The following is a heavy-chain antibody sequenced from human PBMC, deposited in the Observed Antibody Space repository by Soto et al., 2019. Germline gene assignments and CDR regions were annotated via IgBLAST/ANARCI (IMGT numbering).Heavy chain of an antibody. CDR2: INHSGST. CDR1: GGSFSGYY. J-gene: IGHJ5*02. V-gene: IGHV4-34*01. D-gene: IGHD2-2*01. CDR3: ARGGINCSSTSCYYNWFDP. Sequence: PSETLSLTCAVYGGSFSGYYWSWIRQPPGKGLEWIGEINHSGSTNYNPSLKSRVTISVDTSKNQFSLKLSSVTAADTAVYYCARGGINCSSTSCYYNWFDPWGQGTLV.